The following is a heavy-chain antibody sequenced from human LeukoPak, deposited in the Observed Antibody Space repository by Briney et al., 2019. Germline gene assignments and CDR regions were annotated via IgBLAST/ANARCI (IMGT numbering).Heavy chain of an antibody. CDR2: ISSSSSTI. CDR1: GFTFSKYG. CDR3: AREVAGPRGYFDY. Sequence: GTSLRLSCAAPGFTFSKYGMNWVRQAPGKGLEWVSYISSSSSTIYYADSVKGRFTISRDNAKNSLYLQMNSLRDEDTAVYYCAREVAGPRGYFDYWGQGTLVTVSS. D-gene: IGHD6-19*01. J-gene: IGHJ4*02. V-gene: IGHV3-48*02.